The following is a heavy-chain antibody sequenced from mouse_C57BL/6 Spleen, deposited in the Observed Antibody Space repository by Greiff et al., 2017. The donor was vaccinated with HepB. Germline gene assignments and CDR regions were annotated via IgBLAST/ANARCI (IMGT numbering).Heavy chain of an antibody. J-gene: IGHJ4*01. CDR2: IHPNSGST. V-gene: IGHV1-64*01. CDR3: ARGYFDYGYAMDY. D-gene: IGHD2-4*01. Sequence: QVQLQQPGAELVKPGASVKLSCKASGYTFTSYWMHWVKQRPGQGLEWIGMIHPNSGSTNYNEKFKSKATLTVDKSSSTAYMQLSSLTSEDSAVYYCARGYFDYGYAMDYWGQGTSVTVSS. CDR1: GYTFTSYW.